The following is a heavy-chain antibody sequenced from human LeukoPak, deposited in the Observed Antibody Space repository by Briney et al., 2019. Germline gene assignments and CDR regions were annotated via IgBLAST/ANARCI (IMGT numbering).Heavy chain of an antibody. D-gene: IGHD5-24*01. V-gene: IGHV4-38-2*02. Sequence: SETLSLTCAVSGYSISSGYYWGWIRQPPGKGLEWIGGIYHSGSTFYNPSLKSRVTISVDTSKNQFSLTLSSVTAADTAVYYCARDPGDGYTPGWFDPWGQGTLVTVSS. CDR3: ARDPGDGYTPGWFDP. CDR1: GYSISSGYY. J-gene: IGHJ5*02. CDR2: IYHSGST.